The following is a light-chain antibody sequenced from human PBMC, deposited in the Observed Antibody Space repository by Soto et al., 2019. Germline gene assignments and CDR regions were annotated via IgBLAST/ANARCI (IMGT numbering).Light chain of an antibody. V-gene: IGLV2-14*01. Sequence: QSALTQPPSASGSPGQSVTISCTGTSIDVGGYNYVSWYQQHPGKAPQLIIYDVTHRPSGVSERFSGSKSGFTASLTISGLQAEDESHYYCASFRSISTYVFGTGTKLTVL. CDR1: SIDVGGYNY. CDR3: ASFRSISTYV. CDR2: DVT. J-gene: IGLJ1*01.